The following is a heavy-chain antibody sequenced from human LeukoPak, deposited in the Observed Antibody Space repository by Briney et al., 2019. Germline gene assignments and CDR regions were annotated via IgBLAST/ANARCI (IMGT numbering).Heavy chain of an antibody. V-gene: IGHV4-39*07. CDR2: IYYSGST. CDR1: GGSISSSSYY. D-gene: IGHD6-19*01. Sequence: SETLSLTCTVSGGSISSSSYYWGWIRQPPGKGLEWIGSIYYSGSTYYNPSLMSRVTISVDTSKNQFSLKLSSVTAADTAVYYCARVFGRAVAVGWYFDYWGQGTLVTVSS. J-gene: IGHJ4*02. CDR3: ARVFGRAVAVGWYFDY.